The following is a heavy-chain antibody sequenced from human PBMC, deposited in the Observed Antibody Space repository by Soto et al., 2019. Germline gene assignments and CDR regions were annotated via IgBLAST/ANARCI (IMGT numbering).Heavy chain of an antibody. D-gene: IGHD5-12*01. CDR2: MYYTGST. CDR1: GGSISSSSYY. V-gene: IGHV4-39*01. Sequence: SQTLSLTCTVSGGSISSSSYYWGWIRQPPGKGLDWIGSMYYTGSTYYNPSLKSRVTISVDTAKNQFSLKLSSVTAADTAVYYCARLATRGGSTYYYYMDVWGKGTTVTVSS. J-gene: IGHJ6*03. CDR3: ARLATRGGSTYYYYMDV.